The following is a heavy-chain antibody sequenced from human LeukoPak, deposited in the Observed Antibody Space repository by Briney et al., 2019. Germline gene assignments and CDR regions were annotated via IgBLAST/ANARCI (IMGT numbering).Heavy chain of an antibody. D-gene: IGHD3-10*01. CDR1: GFTFSSYA. CDR2: ISGSGGRT. Sequence: GGSLRLSCAASGFTFSSYAMSWVRQAPGKGLEWVSAISGSGGRTYYADSVKGRFTISRDNSKNTLYLQMNSLRDEDTAVYYCARDFYGSGSYWGQGTLVTVSS. CDR3: ARDFYGSGSY. V-gene: IGHV3-23*01. J-gene: IGHJ4*02.